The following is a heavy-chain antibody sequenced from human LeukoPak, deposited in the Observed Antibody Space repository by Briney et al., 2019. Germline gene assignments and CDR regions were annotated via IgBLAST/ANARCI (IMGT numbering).Heavy chain of an antibody. CDR2: ISSSSSYI. CDR1: GFTFSSYS. V-gene: IGHV3-21*01. D-gene: IGHD2-21*02. CDR3: ARDMVTAIQMAFDI. J-gene: IGHJ3*02. Sequence: AGGSLRLSCAASGFTFSSYSMNWVRQAPGKGLEWVSSISSSSSYIYYADSVKGRFTISRDNAKNSLYLQMNSLRAEDTAVYYCARDMVTAIQMAFDIWGQGTMVTVSS.